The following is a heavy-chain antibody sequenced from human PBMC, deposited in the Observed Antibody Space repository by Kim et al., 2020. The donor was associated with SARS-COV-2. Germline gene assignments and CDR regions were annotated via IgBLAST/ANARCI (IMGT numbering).Heavy chain of an antibody. J-gene: IGHJ3*02. D-gene: IGHD3-16*02. CDR2: IWYDGSNK. CDR1: GFTFSSYG. V-gene: IGHV3-33*06. CDR3: AKDSHDYVWGSYRYVSHDAFDI. Sequence: GGSLRLSCAASGFTFSSYGMHWVRQAPGKGLEWVAVIWYDGSNKYYADSVKGRFTISRDNSKNTLYLQMNSLRAEDTAVYYCAKDSHDYVWGSYRYVSHDAFDIWGQGTMVTVSS.